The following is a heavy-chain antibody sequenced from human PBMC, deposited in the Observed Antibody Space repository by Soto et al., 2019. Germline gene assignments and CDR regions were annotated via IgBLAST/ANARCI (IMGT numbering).Heavy chain of an antibody. V-gene: IGHV3-23*01. CDR2: ISGSGGST. J-gene: IGHJ3*02. CDR1: GFTFSSYA. CDR3: AKPSYYYGSGRLGAFDI. D-gene: IGHD3-10*01. Sequence: EVQLLESGGGLVQPGGSLRLSCAASGFTFSSYAMSWVRQAPGKGLEWVSAISGSGGSTYYADSVKGRFTISRDNSKNTLYLQMNSLRAEDTAVYYCAKPSYYYGSGRLGAFDIWGQGTMVTVSS.